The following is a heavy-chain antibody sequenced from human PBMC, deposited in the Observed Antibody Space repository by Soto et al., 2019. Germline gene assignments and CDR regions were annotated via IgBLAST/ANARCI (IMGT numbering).Heavy chain of an antibody. CDR3: ARSLSGISSGYDY. J-gene: IGHJ4*02. V-gene: IGHV3-33*01. CDR2: IWYDGSNK. CDR1: GFTFSSYG. Sequence: GGSLRLSCAASGFTFSSYGMHWVRQAPGKGLEWVAVIWYDGSNKYYADSVKGRFTISRDNSKNTLYLQMNSLRAEDTAVYYCARSLSGISSGYDYWGQGTLVTVSS. D-gene: IGHD3-22*01.